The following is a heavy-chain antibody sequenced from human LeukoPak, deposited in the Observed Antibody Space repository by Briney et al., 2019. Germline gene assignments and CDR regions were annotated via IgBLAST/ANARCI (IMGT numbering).Heavy chain of an antibody. CDR2: IYPGDSDT. CDR3: ARLYGSGYYYGHFDY. Sequence: GESLKISCKGSGYSFTSYWIGWVRQMPGKGLEWMGIIYPGDSDTRYSPSFQGQVTISADKSISTAYLQWSSLKASDTAMYYCARLYGSGYYYGHFDYWGQGTLVTVSS. J-gene: IGHJ4*02. D-gene: IGHD3-22*01. V-gene: IGHV5-51*01. CDR1: GYSFTSYW.